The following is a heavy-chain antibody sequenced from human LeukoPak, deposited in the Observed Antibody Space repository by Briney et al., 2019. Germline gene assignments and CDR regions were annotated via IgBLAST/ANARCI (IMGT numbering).Heavy chain of an antibody. CDR2: ISSSVSTI. J-gene: IGHJ3*02. CDR1: GFTFSSYE. V-gene: IGHV3-48*03. Sequence: PGXSLRLSCAASGFTFSSYEMNWVRQAPGKGLEWVSYISSSVSTIYYADSVKRRFTISRDNAKNSLYLQMNGLRAEDTAVYYCARVCSSGRLIWGQGTMVTVSS. D-gene: IGHD6-19*01. CDR3: ARVCSSGRLI.